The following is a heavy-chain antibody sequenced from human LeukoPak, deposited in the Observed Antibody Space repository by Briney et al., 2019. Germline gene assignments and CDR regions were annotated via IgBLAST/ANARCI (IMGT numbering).Heavy chain of an antibody. D-gene: IGHD5-18*01. V-gene: IGHV5-51*01. Sequence: GESLKISCKGSGYSFTSYWIGWVRQMPGKGLEWMGIIYPGDSDTRYSPSFQGQVTISADKSISTAYLQWSSLKASDTAMYYCARQSEIQLWEGIVDYWGQGTLVTVSS. CDR1: GYSFTSYW. J-gene: IGHJ4*02. CDR3: ARQSEIQLWEGIVDY. CDR2: IYPGDSDT.